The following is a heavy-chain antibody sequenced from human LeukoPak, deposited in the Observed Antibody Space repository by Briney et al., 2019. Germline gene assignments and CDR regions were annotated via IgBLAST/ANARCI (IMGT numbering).Heavy chain of an antibody. D-gene: IGHD1-26*01. J-gene: IGHJ4*02. CDR3: AKEDRIVGGKELEY. CDR2: IRDNGGST. CDR1: GFTFSSYA. Sequence: PGGSLRLSCAASGFTFSSYAMSWVRQAPGRGLEWVSAIRDNGGSTYYADSVKGRFTISRDNSKNTLYLQMNSLRAEDTAAYYCAKEDRIVGGKELEYWGQGTLVTVSS. V-gene: IGHV3-23*01.